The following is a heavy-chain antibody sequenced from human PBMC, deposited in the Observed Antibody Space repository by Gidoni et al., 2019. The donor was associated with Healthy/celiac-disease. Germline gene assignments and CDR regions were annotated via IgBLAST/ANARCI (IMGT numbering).Heavy chain of an antibody. CDR2: ISAYNGNT. Sequence: QVQLVQSGAEVKKPGASVTVSCKASGYTFTSYGISWVRQAPGQGLEWMGWISAYNGNTHYAQKLQGRVTMTTDTSTSTAYMELRSLRSDDTAVYYCARETSLWFGELFYYYYGMDVWGQGTTVTVSS. CDR3: ARETSLWFGELFYYYYGMDV. D-gene: IGHD3-10*01. J-gene: IGHJ6*02. V-gene: IGHV1-18*04. CDR1: GYTFTSYG.